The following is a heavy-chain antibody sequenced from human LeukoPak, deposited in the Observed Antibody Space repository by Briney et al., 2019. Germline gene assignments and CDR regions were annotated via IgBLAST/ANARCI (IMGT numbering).Heavy chain of an antibody. D-gene: IGHD3-3*01. CDR1: GGSISSSNYY. Sequence: SESVSLTCTVSGGSISSSNYYWGWIRQPPGKGLEWIGSIFYTGNTYDNPSLKSRVIMSVDTSKNQFSLKLSSVTAADTAMYYCARLGPYYDFWSGYLPIDYWGQGTLVTVSS. CDR2: IFYTGNT. CDR3: ARLGPYYDFWSGYLPIDY. V-gene: IGHV4-39*01. J-gene: IGHJ4*02.